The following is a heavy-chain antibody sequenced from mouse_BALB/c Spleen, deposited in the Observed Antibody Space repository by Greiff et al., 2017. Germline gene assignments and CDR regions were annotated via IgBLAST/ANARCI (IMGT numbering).Heavy chain of an antibody. CDR3: ARERSYYGNCVGFAY. V-gene: IGHV5-4*02. Sequence: EVKVVESGGGLVKPGGSLKLSCAASGFTFSDYYMYWVRQTPEKRLEWVATISDGGSYTYYPDSVKGRFTISRDNAKNNLYLQMSSLKSEDTAMYYCARERSYYGNCVGFAYWGQGTLVTVSA. D-gene: IGHD2-10*01. CDR2: ISDGGSYT. J-gene: IGHJ3*01. CDR1: GFTFSDYY.